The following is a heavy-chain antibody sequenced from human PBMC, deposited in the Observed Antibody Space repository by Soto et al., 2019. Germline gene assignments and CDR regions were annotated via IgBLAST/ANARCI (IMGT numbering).Heavy chain of an antibody. CDR1: GFTFSSYG. V-gene: IGHV3-33*01. CDR2: IWYDGSNK. D-gene: IGHD6-6*01. CDR3: ARGPIEYSSYPVDY. Sequence: QVQLVESGGGVVQPGRSLRLSCAASGFTFSSYGMHWVRQAPGKGLEWVAAIWYDGSNKYYADSVKGRFTISRDNSKNTLYLQMNSLRAEDTAVYYCARGPIEYSSYPVDYWGQGTLVTVSS. J-gene: IGHJ4*02.